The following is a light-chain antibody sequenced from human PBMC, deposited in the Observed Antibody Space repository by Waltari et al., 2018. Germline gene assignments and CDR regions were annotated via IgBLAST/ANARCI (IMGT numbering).Light chain of an antibody. J-gene: IGKJ4*01. Sequence: RASQSVSNTVFAWGQQRPGQTPRLLIYSASSRATGIPGRFSGSGSGTDVTLTITRLEPEDAAVYYCQQFHTSPRTFGGGTKVEVK. CDR1: QSVSNTV. CDR2: SAS. CDR3: QQFHTSPRT. V-gene: IGKV3-20*01.